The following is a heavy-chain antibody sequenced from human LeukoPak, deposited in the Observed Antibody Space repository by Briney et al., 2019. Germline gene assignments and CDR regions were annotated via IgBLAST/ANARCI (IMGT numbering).Heavy chain of an antibody. Sequence: GGSRRLSCAAPGFTFSSYSMNWVRQAPGKGLEWVSSISSSSSYIYYADSVKGRFTISRDNAKNSLYLQMNSLRAEDTAVYYCARSIAASPIGYFDYWGQGTLVTVSS. CDR2: ISSSSSYI. CDR1: GFTFSSYS. V-gene: IGHV3-21*01. D-gene: IGHD6-6*01. CDR3: ARSIAASPIGYFDY. J-gene: IGHJ4*02.